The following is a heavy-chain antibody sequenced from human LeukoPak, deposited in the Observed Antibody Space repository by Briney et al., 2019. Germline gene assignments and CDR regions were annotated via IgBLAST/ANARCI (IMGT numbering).Heavy chain of an antibody. CDR2: INPNSGDT. J-gene: IGHJ1*01. CDR1: GYTFTDYF. Sequence: ASVKVSCKASGYTFTDYFMYWVRQAPGQGLEWMGWINPNSGDTDYAQQFHGRVTVTRDTSITTPYTVLSSLRSDDTAVYYCARGCTPPHTSIEYWGQGTLVTVSS. D-gene: IGHD2/OR15-2a*01. V-gene: IGHV1-2*02. CDR3: ARGCTPPHTSIEY.